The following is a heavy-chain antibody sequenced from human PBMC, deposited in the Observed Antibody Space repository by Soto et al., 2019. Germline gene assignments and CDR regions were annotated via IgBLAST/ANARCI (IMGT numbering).Heavy chain of an antibody. V-gene: IGHV1-2*04. J-gene: IGHJ6*02. Sequence: ASVKVSCKASGYTFTGYYMHWVRQAPGQGLEWMGWINPNSGGTNYAQKFQGWVTMTRDTSISTAYMELSRLRSDDTAVYYCASSRGSYFYYGMDVWGQGTTVTVSS. CDR3: ASSRGSYFYYGMDV. CDR2: INPNSGGT. D-gene: IGHD1-26*01. CDR1: GYTFTGYY.